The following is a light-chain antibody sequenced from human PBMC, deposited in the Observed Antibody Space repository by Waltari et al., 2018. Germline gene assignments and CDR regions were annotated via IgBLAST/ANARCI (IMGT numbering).Light chain of an antibody. J-gene: IGKJ1*01. CDR2: KAS. CDR3: QQYNSYPWT. CDR1: QSISSR. Sequence: DIQITQSPSTLSASVGDRVTITCRASQSISSRLAWYQQKPGKAPKLLIYKASSLESGVPSRFRCSGSGTEFTLTISSLQPDDFATYYCQQYNSYPWTFGQGTKVEIK. V-gene: IGKV1-5*03.